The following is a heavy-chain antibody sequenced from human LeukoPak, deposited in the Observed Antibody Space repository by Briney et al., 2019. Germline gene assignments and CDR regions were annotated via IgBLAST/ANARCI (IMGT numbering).Heavy chain of an antibody. D-gene: IGHD3-22*01. CDR3: ARDTLSLYYDSSGPTNWFDP. J-gene: IGHJ5*02. CDR2: MNPNSGNT. CDR1: GYTFTRYD. V-gene: IGHV1-8*01. Sequence: ASVKVSCKASGYTFTRYDINWVRQATGRGLEWMGWMNPNSGNTGYAQKFQGRVTMTRNTSISTAYMELSSLRSEDTAVYYCARDTLSLYYDSSGPTNWFDPWGQGTLVTVSS.